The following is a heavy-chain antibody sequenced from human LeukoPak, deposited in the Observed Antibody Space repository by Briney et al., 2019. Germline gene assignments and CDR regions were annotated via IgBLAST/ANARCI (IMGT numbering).Heavy chain of an antibody. D-gene: IGHD6-19*01. CDR1: GFTFSSYA. CDR2: ISYDGSNK. V-gene: IGHV3-30*04. CDR3: AREAYVAVAVHFDY. J-gene: IGHJ4*02. Sequence: PGRSLRLSCAASGFTFSSYAMHWVRQASGKGLEWVAVISYDGSNKYYADSVKGRFTISRDNSKNTLYLQMNSLRAEDTAVYYCAREAYVAVAVHFDYWGQGTLVTVSS.